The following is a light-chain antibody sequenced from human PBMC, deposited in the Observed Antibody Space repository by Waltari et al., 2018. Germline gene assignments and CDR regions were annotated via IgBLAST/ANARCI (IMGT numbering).Light chain of an antibody. Sequence: QSVLTQPPSVSGAPGQRVTISCTRRSANIRTGEDVPRYQQLPATAPKLLTYGNRNRPSGVPDRFSGSKSGTSASLAITGLQAEDEADYYCQSYDSSLSGVVFGGGTKLTVL. CDR1: SANIRTGED. V-gene: IGLV1-40*01. J-gene: IGLJ2*01. CDR2: GNR. CDR3: QSYDSSLSGVV.